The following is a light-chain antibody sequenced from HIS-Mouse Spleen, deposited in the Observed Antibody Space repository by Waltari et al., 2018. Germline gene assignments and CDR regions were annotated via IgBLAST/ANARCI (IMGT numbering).Light chain of an antibody. CDR2: EDS. V-gene: IGLV3-10*01. J-gene: IGLJ2*01. CDR3: YSTDSSGNHRV. Sequence: SYELTQPPSVSVSPGQTARITCSGDALPKKYAYVYTQKSVQAPVLVIYEDSKRPSGIPERFSGSSSGTMATLTISGAQVEDEADYYCYSTDSSGNHRVFGGGTKLTVL. CDR1: ALPKKY.